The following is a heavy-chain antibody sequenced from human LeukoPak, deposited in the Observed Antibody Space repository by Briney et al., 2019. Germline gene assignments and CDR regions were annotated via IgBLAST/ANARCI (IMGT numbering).Heavy chain of an antibody. CDR3: AKGGYDYVEVAYFDY. CDR2: IIGSSGST. CDR1: GFTFSNYA. D-gene: IGHD5-12*01. Sequence: GGSLRLSCAASGFTFSNYAMNWVRQAPGMGLEWVSTIIGSSGSTFHADSVEGRFTISKDTSKNTLYLHMSSLRADDTAVYYCAKGGYDYVEVAYFDYWGQGTLVTVSS. J-gene: IGHJ4*02. V-gene: IGHV3-23*01.